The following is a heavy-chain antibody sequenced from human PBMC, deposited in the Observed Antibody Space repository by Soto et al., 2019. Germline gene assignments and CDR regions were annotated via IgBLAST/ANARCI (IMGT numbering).Heavy chain of an antibody. D-gene: IGHD2-2*01. Sequence: SETLSLTCTVSGGSLSSSSYYWGWIRQPPGKGPEWIGSIYYSGSTYYNPSLKSRVTISVDTSKNQFSLKLSSVTAADTAVYYCARVPDRWGQGTLVTVSS. CDR3: ARVPDR. V-gene: IGHV4-39*01. J-gene: IGHJ5*02. CDR1: GGSLSSSSYY. CDR2: IYYSGST.